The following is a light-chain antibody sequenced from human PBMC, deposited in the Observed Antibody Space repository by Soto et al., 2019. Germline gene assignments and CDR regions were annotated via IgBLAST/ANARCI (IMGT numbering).Light chain of an antibody. CDR3: QQRSNW. Sequence: EIVMTQSPATLSVSPGETATLSCRASQSVAGNLAWYQQKPGQAPRLLIYDASNRATGIPARFSGSGSGTDFTLTISSLEPEDFAVYYCQQRSNWFGQGTKVDI. V-gene: IGKV3-11*01. J-gene: IGKJ1*01. CDR1: QSVAGN. CDR2: DAS.